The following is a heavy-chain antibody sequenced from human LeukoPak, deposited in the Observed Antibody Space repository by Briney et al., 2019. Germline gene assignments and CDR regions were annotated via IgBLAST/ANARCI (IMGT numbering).Heavy chain of an antibody. J-gene: IGHJ4*02. CDR1: GGSFSGYY. CDR3: AREIELKWFGESDY. V-gene: IGHV4-34*01. CDR2: INHSGNT. Sequence: SETLSLACAVYGGSFSGYYWSWIRQPPGKGLEWIGEINHSGNTNYNPSLKSRVTISVDTSKNQFSLQLTSVTAADTAIYYCAREIELKWFGESDYWGRETWSPSPQ. D-gene: IGHD3-10*01.